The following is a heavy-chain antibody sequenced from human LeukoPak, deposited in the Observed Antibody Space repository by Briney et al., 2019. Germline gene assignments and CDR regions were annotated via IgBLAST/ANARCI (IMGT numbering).Heavy chain of an antibody. CDR1: GFTFSSYS. CDR3: ARLVTIAVADTDY. Sequence: GGSLRLSCAASGFTFSSYSMNWVRQAPGKGLEWVSSISAGSTYILYAESVRGRFTISRDNAKNSLYLQMNTLRADDSAVYYCARLVTIAVADTDYWGQGTLVTVSS. V-gene: IGHV3-21*01. CDR2: ISAGSTYI. D-gene: IGHD6-19*01. J-gene: IGHJ4*02.